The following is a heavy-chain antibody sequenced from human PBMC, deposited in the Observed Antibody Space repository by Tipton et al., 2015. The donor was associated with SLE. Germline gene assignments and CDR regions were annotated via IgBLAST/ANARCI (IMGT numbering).Heavy chain of an antibody. D-gene: IGHD3/OR15-3a*01. J-gene: IGHJ6*03. CDR1: GDSISNDNYF. CDR2: INYSGTT. V-gene: IGHV4-39*07. CDR3: ARAPGLDRDYYYYFYMDV. Sequence: TLSLTCTISGDSISNDNYFWGWIRQPPGKGLELIGNINYSGTTYYNPSLKTRVTISVDTSKIQFSLRLTSMTAADTAVYYCARAPGLDRDYYYYFYMDVWDKGTTVTVSS.